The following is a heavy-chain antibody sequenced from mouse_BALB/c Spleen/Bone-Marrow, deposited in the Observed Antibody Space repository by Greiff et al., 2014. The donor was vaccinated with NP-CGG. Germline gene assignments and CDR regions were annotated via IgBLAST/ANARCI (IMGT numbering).Heavy chain of an antibody. CDR2: IDPANGNT. J-gene: IGHJ3*01. CDR3: AGYDYYQAWFAY. V-gene: IGHV14-3*02. Sequence: VQLKESGAELVKPGASVKLSCTASGFNIKDTYMHWVKQRPEQDLEWIGRIDPANGNTKYDPKFQGKATITADTSSNTAYLQLSSLTSEDTAVYYCAGYDYYQAWFAYWGQGTLVTVSA. CDR1: GFNIKDTY. D-gene: IGHD2-4*01.